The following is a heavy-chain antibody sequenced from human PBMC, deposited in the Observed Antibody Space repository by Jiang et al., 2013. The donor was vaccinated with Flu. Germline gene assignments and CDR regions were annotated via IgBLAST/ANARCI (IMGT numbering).Heavy chain of an antibody. V-gene: IGHV6-1*01. D-gene: IGHD6-13*01. Sequence: GPGLVKPSQTLSLTCDISGDSVSSNVAAWNWIRQSPSRGLEWLGRTYYNSKWYHDFAVSVKSRITIDPDTSKNQFSLQLNSLTPEDTAVYYCARGYRSSFDYWGQGTQVTVSS. CDR2: TYYNSKWYH. CDR3: ARGYRSSFDY. CDR1: GDSVSSNVAA. J-gene: IGHJ4*02.